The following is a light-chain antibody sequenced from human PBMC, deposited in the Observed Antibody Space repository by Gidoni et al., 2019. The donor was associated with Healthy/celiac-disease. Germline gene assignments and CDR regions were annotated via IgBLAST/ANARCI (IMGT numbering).Light chain of an antibody. Sequence: SVSGSPGQSITISCTGTSSDVGSYNLVSWYQQHPGKAPKLMIYEGSKRPSGVSNRFSGSKSGNTASLTISGLQAEDEADYYCCSYAGSSTWVFGGGTKLTVL. CDR2: EGS. CDR3: CSYAGSSTWV. V-gene: IGLV2-23*01. J-gene: IGLJ3*02. CDR1: SSDVGSYNL.